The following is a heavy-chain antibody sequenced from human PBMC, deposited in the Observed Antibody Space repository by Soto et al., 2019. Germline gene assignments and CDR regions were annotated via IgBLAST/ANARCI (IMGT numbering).Heavy chain of an antibody. CDR2: ISAYNGNT. Sequence: VKVSCKASGYTFTSYGISWVRQAPGQGLEWMGWISAYNGNTNYAQKLQGRVTMTTDTSTSTAYMELRSLRSDDTAVYYCARGIAAAGTGDYYYGMDVWGQGTTVTVSS. V-gene: IGHV1-18*04. CDR1: GYTFTSYG. D-gene: IGHD6-13*01. CDR3: ARGIAAAGTGDYYYGMDV. J-gene: IGHJ6*02.